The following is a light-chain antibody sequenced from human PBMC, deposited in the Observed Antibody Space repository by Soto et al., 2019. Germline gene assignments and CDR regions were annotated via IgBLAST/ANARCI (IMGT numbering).Light chain of an antibody. Sequence: DIQMTQSPSTLSASVGDRVTITCRASQSISTWLAWYQQKPGKAPKLLIYKASNLEDGVPSRFSGSGSGTEFTITISSLQPADFAPYYCQQYNTYPLTFGGGTTVESK. V-gene: IGKV1-5*03. CDR2: KAS. CDR3: QQYNTYPLT. J-gene: IGKJ4*01. CDR1: QSISTW.